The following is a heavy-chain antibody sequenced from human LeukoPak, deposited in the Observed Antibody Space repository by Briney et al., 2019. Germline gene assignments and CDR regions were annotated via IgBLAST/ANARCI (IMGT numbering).Heavy chain of an antibody. CDR3: ARDRLLLEYSSSYYYYGMDV. V-gene: IGHV3-7*01. D-gene: IGHD6-6*01. CDR2: IKQDGSEK. CDR1: GFTFSSYW. J-gene: IGHJ6*02. Sequence: GGSLRLSCAASGFTFSSYWMSWVRQAPGKGLEWVANIKQDGSEKYYVDSVKGRFTISRDNAKNSLYLRMNSLRAEDTAVYYCARDRLLLEYSSSYYYYGMDVWGQGTTVTVSS.